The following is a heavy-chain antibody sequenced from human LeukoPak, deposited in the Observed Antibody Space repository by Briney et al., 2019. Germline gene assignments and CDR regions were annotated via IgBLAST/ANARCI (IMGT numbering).Heavy chain of an antibody. V-gene: IGHV1-18*01. J-gene: IGHJ4*02. CDR3: ARSGVMYYFDY. CDR2: ISAYSGNT. Sequence: ASVKVSCKASGYSFTSYDISWVRQAPGQGLEWMGWISAYSGNTDYAQKLQGRVTMTTDTSTSTAYMELRSLISEDTAVYYCARSGVMYYFDYWGQGTLVTVSS. CDR1: GYSFTSYD. D-gene: IGHD2-8*01.